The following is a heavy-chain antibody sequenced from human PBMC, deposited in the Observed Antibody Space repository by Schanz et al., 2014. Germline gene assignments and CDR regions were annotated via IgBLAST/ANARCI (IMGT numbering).Heavy chain of an antibody. V-gene: IGHV1-69*04. J-gene: IGHJ4*01. Sequence: KVSCKASGGTFRKYVISWVRQAPGQGLEWMGRIIPILGITNYAQKFQDRVPITADTSPLSAETSTSTAYMELSSLRSEDPAVEYFAWAAYSYGSGGFSYLAFWGQATLVTVS. D-gene: IGHD2-15*01. CDR1: GGTFRKYV. CDR2: IIPILGIT. CDR3: AWAAYSYGSGGFSYLAF.